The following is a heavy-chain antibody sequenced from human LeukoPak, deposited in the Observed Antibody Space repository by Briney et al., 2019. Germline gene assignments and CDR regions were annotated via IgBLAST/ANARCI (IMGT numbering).Heavy chain of an antibody. CDR1: GFTFSSYA. J-gene: IGHJ4*02. Sequence: GGSLRLSCSASGFTFSSYAMHWVRQAPGKGLEYVSAISSNGGSTYYADSVKGRFTISRDNSKNTLYLQMSSLRAEDTAAYYCVKTGYSSSWWDDNFDYWGQGTLVTVSS. CDR2: ISSNGGST. CDR3: VKTGYSSSWWDDNFDY. D-gene: IGHD6-13*01. V-gene: IGHV3-64D*06.